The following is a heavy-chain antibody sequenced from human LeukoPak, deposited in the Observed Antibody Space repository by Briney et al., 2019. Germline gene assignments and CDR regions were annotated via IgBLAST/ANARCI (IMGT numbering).Heavy chain of an antibody. CDR2: INSSSGYI. D-gene: IGHD3-10*01. Sequence: GGSLRLSCAASGFTFRNYNMNWVRQAPGKGLEWVSSINSSSGYIYYADSVKGRFTISRDNAKNSLYLQMNSLRAEDTAVYYCARDATMVPLYYYYYMDVWGKGTTVTVSS. V-gene: IGHV3-21*01. CDR1: GFTFRNYN. CDR3: ARDATMVPLYYYYYMDV. J-gene: IGHJ6*03.